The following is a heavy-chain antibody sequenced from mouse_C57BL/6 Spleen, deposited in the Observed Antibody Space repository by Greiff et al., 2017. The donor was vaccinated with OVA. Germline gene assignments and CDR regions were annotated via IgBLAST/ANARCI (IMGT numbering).Heavy chain of an antibody. Sequence: EVKLVESGGGLVKPGGSLKLSCAASGFTFSDYGMHWVRQAQEKGLEWVAYISSGSSTIYYADTVKGRFTISRDNTKNTLFLQKTSLRSEETAMYYCERDYGTYFDYWGQGTTLTVSS. CDR2: ISSGSSTI. CDR1: GFTFSDYG. V-gene: IGHV5-17*01. J-gene: IGHJ2*01. CDR3: ERDYGTYFDY. D-gene: IGHD1-1*01.